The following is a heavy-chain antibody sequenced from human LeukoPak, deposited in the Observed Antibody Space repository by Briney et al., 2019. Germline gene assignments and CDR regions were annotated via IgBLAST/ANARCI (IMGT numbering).Heavy chain of an antibody. J-gene: IGHJ4*02. CDR3: ARVDMYYYDSSGYYPDY. CDR1: GFTFSSYW. V-gene: IGHV3-7*03. Sequence: GGSLRLSCAASGFTFSSYWMNWVRQAPGKGLEWVANIMQDGSEKYYVDSVKGRFTISRDNAKNSLYLQMNSLRAEDTAVYYCARVDMYYYDSSGYYPDYWGQGTLVTVSS. CDR2: IMQDGSEK. D-gene: IGHD3-22*01.